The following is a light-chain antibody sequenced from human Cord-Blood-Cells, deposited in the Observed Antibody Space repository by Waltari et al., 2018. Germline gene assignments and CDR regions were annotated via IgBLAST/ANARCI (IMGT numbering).Light chain of an antibody. Sequence: QSALTQPASVSGSPGQSITISCTGPSSDVGGYNYVSWYQQHPGKAPKLMIYDVSNRPSGVSNRFSGSKSVNTASLTISGLQAEDEADYYCSSYTSSSTRVFGGGTKLTVL. V-gene: IGLV2-14*03. CDR2: DVS. CDR3: SSYTSSSTRV. J-gene: IGLJ3*02. CDR1: SSDVGGYNY.